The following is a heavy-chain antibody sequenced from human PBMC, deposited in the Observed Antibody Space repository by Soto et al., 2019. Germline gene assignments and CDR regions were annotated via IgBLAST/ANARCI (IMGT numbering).Heavy chain of an antibody. CDR3: AREHCSGGSCYSGWFDP. D-gene: IGHD2-15*01. V-gene: IGHV3-48*04. CDR2: ISSSGSTI. CDR1: GFTFSSYS. J-gene: IGHJ5*02. Sequence: PGGSLRLSCVASGFTFSSYSMNWVRQAPGKGLEWVSYISSSGSTIYYADSVKGRFTISRDNAKNSLYLQMNSLRAEDTAVYYCAREHCSGGSCYSGWFDPWGQGTLVTVSS.